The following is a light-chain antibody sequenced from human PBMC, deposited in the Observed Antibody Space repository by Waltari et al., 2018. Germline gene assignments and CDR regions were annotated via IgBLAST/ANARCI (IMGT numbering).Light chain of an antibody. V-gene: IGLV1-40*01. Sequence: QSVLTPPPSVSGAPGQRVTISCTGSRSNIGAGYDVHWYQQLPGTAPKLLIYGNSNRPSGVPDRFSGSKSGTSASLAITGLQAEDEADYYCQSYDSSLSGSEVFGTGTKVTVL. J-gene: IGLJ1*01. CDR2: GNS. CDR1: RSNIGAGYD. CDR3: QSYDSSLSGSEV.